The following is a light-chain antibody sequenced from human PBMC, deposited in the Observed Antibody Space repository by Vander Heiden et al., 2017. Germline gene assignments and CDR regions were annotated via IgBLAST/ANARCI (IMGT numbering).Light chain of an antibody. V-gene: IGKV3-11*01. Sequence: EIVLTQSPATLSLSPGERATLSCRASQSVSNYLAWYQHKPGQAPRLLIYDASNRAAGIPARFSGSGYGTDFTLTISSLEPEDFAVYYCQQRSNGPPEVTFGGRTKVDIK. J-gene: IGKJ4*01. CDR2: DAS. CDR3: QQRSNGPPEVT. CDR1: QSVSNY.